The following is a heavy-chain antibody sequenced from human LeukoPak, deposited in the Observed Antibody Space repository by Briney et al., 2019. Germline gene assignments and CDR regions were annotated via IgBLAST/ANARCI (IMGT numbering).Heavy chain of an antibody. J-gene: IGHJ3*02. CDR1: GGSISSYY. D-gene: IGHD3-22*01. CDR3: ARGRSGYYAFDI. V-gene: IGHV4-59*01. CDR2: ISYSGST. Sequence: SETLSLTCTVSGGSISSYYWSWIRQPPGKGLEWIGYISYSGSTNYNPSLKSRVTISVDTSKNQFSLKLSSVTAADTAVYYCARGRSGYYAFDIWGQGTMVTVPS.